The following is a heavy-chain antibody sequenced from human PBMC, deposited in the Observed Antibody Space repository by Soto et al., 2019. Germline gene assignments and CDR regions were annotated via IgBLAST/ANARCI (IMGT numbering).Heavy chain of an antibody. V-gene: IGHV1-2*02. CDR3: ARDKGDFWSGYPLNWFDP. CDR2: INPNSGGT. J-gene: IGHJ5*02. CDR1: GYTFTGYY. D-gene: IGHD3-3*01. Sequence: VASVKVSCKASGYTFTGYYMHWVRQAPGQGLEWMGWINPNSGGTNYAQKFQGRVTMTRDTSISTAYMELSRLRSDDTAVYYCARDKGDFWSGYPLNWFDPWGQGTLVTVSS.